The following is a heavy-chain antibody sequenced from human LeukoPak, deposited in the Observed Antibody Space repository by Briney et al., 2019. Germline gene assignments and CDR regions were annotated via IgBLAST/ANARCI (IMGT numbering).Heavy chain of an antibody. D-gene: IGHD6-19*01. CDR1: GGSISSRSYY. V-gene: IGHV4-39*01. CDR2: ISYSGST. CDR3: ARLSRVAGRLNGIDP. Sequence: SETLSLTCTVSGGSISSRSYYWGWIRQPPGKGLEWIGTISYSGSTYYNPSLKSRVIISVDTSKNQFSLKVSSVTAADTAVYYCARLSRVAGRLNGIDPWGQGILVTVSS. J-gene: IGHJ5*02.